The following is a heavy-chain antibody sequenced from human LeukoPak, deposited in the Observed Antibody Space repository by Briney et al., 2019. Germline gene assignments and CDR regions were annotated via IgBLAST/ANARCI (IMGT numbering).Heavy chain of an antibody. CDR3: ARGYTAMVFYYYYYMDV. J-gene: IGHJ6*03. CDR2: INPSGGST. D-gene: IGHD5-18*01. Sequence: ASVKVSCKASGYTFTSYYMHWVRQAPGQGLEWMGIINPSGGSTSYAQKFQGRVTMTRDMSTSTDYMELSSLRSEDTAVYYCARGYTAMVFYYYYYMDVWGKGTTVTISS. CDR1: GYTFTSYY. V-gene: IGHV1-46*01.